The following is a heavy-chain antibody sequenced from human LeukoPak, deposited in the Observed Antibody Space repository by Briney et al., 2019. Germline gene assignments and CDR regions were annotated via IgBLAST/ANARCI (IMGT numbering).Heavy chain of an antibody. D-gene: IGHD3-10*01. V-gene: IGHV3-7*01. J-gene: IGHJ4*02. CDR2: IKQDGSEK. Sequence: PGGSLRLSCAASGFTFSSYWMSWVRQAPGKGLEWVANIKQDGSEKYYVDSVKGRFTISRDNAKNSLYLQMNSLRAEDTAVYYCASQGVRDYGSGSYYNARPPRKSPLPEYFDYWGQGTLVTVSS. CDR1: GFTFSSYW. CDR3: ASQGVRDYGSGSYYNARPPRKSPLPEYFDY.